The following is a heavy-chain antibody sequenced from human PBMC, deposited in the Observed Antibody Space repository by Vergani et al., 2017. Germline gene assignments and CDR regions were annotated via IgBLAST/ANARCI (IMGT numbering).Heavy chain of an antibody. Sequence: EVQLVQSGAEVKKPGESLRISCKGSGYSFTSYWISWVRQMPGKGLEWMGRIDPSDSYTNYSPSFQGHVTISADKSISTAYLQWSSLKASDTAMYYCARVVWSYYDSSGYYYAPGGWFDPWGQGTLVTVSS. J-gene: IGHJ5*02. CDR2: IDPSDSYT. V-gene: IGHV5-10-1*03. D-gene: IGHD3-22*01. CDR1: GYSFTSYW. CDR3: ARVVWSYYDSSGYYYAPGGWFDP.